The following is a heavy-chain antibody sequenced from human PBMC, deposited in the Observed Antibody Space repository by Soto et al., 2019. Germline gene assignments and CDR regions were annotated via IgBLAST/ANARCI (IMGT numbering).Heavy chain of an antibody. V-gene: IGHV4-31*03. D-gene: IGHD3-10*01. CDR1: GGSISSGGYY. CDR3: ARHGKLWFGEFVFSDWFDP. CDR2: IYYSGST. J-gene: IGHJ5*02. Sequence: PSETLSLTCTVSGGSISSGGYYWSWIRQHPGKGLEWIGYIYYSGSTYYNPSLKSRVTISVDTSKNQFSLKLSSVTAADTAVYYCARHGKLWFGEFVFSDWFDPWGQGTLVTVSS.